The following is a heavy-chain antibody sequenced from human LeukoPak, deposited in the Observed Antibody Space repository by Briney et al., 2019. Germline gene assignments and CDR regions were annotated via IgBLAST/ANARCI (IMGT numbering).Heavy chain of an antibody. CDR2: IYAGGGGSA. CDR1: GFTVTGND. J-gene: IGHJ4*02. V-gene: IGHV3-53*05. Sequence: HSGGSLRLSCAASGFTVTGNDMNWVRQAPGKGLEWVSLIYAGGGGSAYYADSVKGRFTISRDNSKNTLYLQMNSLRAEDTAVYYCARVVGIAAAGPYFESWGQGTLVTVSS. D-gene: IGHD6-13*01. CDR3: ARVVGIAAAGPYFES.